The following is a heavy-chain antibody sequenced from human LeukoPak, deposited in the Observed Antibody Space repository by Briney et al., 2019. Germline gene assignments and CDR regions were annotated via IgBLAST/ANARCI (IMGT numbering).Heavy chain of an antibody. D-gene: IGHD3-22*01. V-gene: IGHV4-30-4*01. CDR3: ASNLPGGYDSSDRGWFDY. Sequence: LSQTLSLTCTVSGDSISSGDYYWNWIRQPPGKGLEWIGYIYYSGSTYYNPSLKSRVTISVDTSKNQFSLKLSSVTAADTAVYYCASNLPGGYDSSDRGWFDYWGQGTLVTVSS. J-gene: IGHJ4*02. CDR2: IYYSGST. CDR1: GDSISSGDYY.